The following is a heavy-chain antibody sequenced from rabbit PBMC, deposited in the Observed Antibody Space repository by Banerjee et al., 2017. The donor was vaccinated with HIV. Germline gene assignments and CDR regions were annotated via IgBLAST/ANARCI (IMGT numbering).Heavy chain of an antibody. CDR1: GFSFSSSYY. CDR2: IYSGSGDST. V-gene: IGHV1S45*01. Sequence: QEQLVESGGGLVQPEGSLTLTCTASGFSFSSSYYMCWVRQAPGKGLEWIACIYSGSGDSTHYASWAKGRFTSSKTSSTTVTLQMTSLTAADTATYFCARAGVAGGTAYGDVTYFNLWGPGTLVTVS. J-gene: IGHJ4*01. CDR3: ARAGVAGGTAYGDVTYFNL. D-gene: IGHD2-1*01.